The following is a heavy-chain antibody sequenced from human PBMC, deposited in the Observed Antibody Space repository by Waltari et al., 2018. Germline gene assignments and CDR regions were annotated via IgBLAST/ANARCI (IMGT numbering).Heavy chain of an antibody. D-gene: IGHD3-22*01. Sequence: QVQLVASGGGVVQPGRSLRLSCAASGFTFSSSGLHWVRQAPGKGLEWVAVIWNDGSNKHYADSVKGRFTISRDNSKNTLYLQMNSRRAEDTAVYYCARDLSYYYDSSDADYWGQGTLVTVSS. CDR2: IWNDGSNK. CDR1: GFTFSSSG. J-gene: IGHJ4*02. V-gene: IGHV3-33*01. CDR3: ARDLSYYYDSSDADY.